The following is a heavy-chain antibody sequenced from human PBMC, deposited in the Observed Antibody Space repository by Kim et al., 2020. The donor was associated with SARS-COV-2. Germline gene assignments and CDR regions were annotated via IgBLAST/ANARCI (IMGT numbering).Heavy chain of an antibody. CDR3: ARVGVRGVNWVDY. J-gene: IGHJ4*02. V-gene: IGHV1-2*06. CDR2: INPNSGGT. Sequence: ASVKVSCKASGYTFTGYYMHWVRQAPGQGLEWMGRINPNSGGTNYAQKFQGRVTMTRDTSISTAYMELSRLRSDDTAVYYCARVGVRGVNWVDYWGQGTLVTVSS. D-gene: IGHD3-10*01. CDR1: GYTFTGYY.